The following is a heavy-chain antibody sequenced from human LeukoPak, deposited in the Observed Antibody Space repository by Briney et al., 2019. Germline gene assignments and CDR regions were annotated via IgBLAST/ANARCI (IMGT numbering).Heavy chain of an antibody. CDR2: IKSKTDGGTT. V-gene: IGHV3-15*07. D-gene: IGHD6-19*01. J-gene: IGHJ4*02. CDR1: GFSFSDYY. CDR3: ITEGRVAGTHHPFDY. Sequence: GGSLRLSCVASGFSFSDYYIDWVRQAPGKGLEWVGRIKSKTDGGTTGFAAPVKGRFTISRDDSKNTLYLQMNSLKTEDTAVYYCITEGRVAGTHHPFDYWGQGTLVTVSS.